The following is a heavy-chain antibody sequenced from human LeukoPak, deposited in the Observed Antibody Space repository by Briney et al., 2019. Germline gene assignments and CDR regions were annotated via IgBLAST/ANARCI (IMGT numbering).Heavy chain of an antibody. V-gene: IGHV4-39*07. D-gene: IGHD3-3*01. CDR2: IYYSGST. CDR1: GGSISSSSYY. CDR3: ARVGYEYYFDY. Sequence: SETLSLTCTVSGGSISSSSYYWGWIRQPPGKGLEWIGSIYYSGSTYYNPSLKSRVTISVDKSKNQFSLKLSSVTAADTAVYYCARVGYEYYFDYWGQGTLVTASS. J-gene: IGHJ4*02.